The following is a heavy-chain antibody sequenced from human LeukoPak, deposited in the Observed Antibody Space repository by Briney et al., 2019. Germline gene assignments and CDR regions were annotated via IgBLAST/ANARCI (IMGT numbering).Heavy chain of an antibody. CDR1: GFTFSSYW. V-gene: IGHV3-7*04. J-gene: IGHJ4*02. Sequence: GGSLRLSCAASGFTFSSYWMSWVRQAPGKGLEWVANINKDGGEKYYVDSVKGRFTISRDNVKNSVYLQMNSLRAEDTAVYSCARAVAAADSYWGRGTLVTVSS. D-gene: IGHD6-13*01. CDR2: INKDGGEK. CDR3: ARAVAAADSY.